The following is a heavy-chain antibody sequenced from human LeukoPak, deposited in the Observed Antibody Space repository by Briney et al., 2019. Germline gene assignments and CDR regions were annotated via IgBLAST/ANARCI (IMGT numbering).Heavy chain of an antibody. CDR3: ARQGSRGGFDY. J-gene: IGHJ4*02. D-gene: IGHD3-10*01. V-gene: IGHV1-46*01. CDR2: INPSGGST. CDR1: GYTFTSYY. Sequence: GASVKVSCKASGYTFTSYYMHWVRQAPGQGLEWMGIINPSGGSTSYAQKFQGGVTMTRDMSTSTVYMELSSLRSEDTAVYYCARQGSRGGFDYWGQGTLVTVSS.